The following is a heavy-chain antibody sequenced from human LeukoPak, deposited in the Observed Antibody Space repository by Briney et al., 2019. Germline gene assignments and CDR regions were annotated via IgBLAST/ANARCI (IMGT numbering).Heavy chain of an antibody. CDR2: IYYSGST. D-gene: IGHD3-16*01. V-gene: IGHV4-59*01. J-gene: IGHJ3*02. Sequence: PSQTLSLTCTVSGGSISSYYWSWIRQPPGKGLEWIGYIYYSGSTNYNPSLKSRVTISVDTSKNQISLKLSSVTAADTAVYYCARDWGVFGNDAFDIWGQGTMVTVSS. CDR1: GGSISSYY. CDR3: ARDWGVFGNDAFDI.